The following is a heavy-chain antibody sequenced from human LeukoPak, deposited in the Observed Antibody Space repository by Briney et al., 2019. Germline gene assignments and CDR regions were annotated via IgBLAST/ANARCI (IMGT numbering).Heavy chain of an antibody. CDR1: GYTLTELS. D-gene: IGHD3-9*01. CDR2: LDPEDGET. J-gene: IGHJ6*02. CDR3: ATVPGGILTGRYYYYGMDV. V-gene: IGHV1-24*01. Sequence: GASVKVSCTVSGYTLTELSMHWVRQAPGKGLEWMGGLDPEDGETIYAQKFQGRVTMTEDTSTDTAYMELSSLRSEDTAVYYCATVPGGILTGRYYYYGMDVWGQGTTVTVSS.